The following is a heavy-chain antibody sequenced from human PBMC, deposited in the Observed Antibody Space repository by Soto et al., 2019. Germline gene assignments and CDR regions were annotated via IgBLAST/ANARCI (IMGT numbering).Heavy chain of an antibody. CDR3: ATTYCSGGYCFSSEY. J-gene: IGHJ4*02. V-gene: IGHV3-21*01. Sequence: LRLSCAASGFTFSDYSMSWVRQAPGKGLEWVASITSDSSDIYYEDSVKGRFTISRDNGENSLYLQMTSLGAEDTGVYYCATTYCSGGYCFSSEYWGQGVLVTVS. D-gene: IGHD2-15*01. CDR1: GFTFSDYS. CDR2: ITSDSSDI.